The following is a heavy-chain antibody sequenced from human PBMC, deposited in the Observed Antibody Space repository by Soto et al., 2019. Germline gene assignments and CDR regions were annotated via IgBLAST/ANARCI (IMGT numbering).Heavy chain of an antibody. CDR2: IYYSGST. V-gene: IGHV4-59*01. CDR1: GGSISSYY. J-gene: IGHJ3*02. D-gene: IGHD5-12*01. CDR3: ARVSGDLYKVATNRDFDI. Sequence: QVQLQESGPGLVKPSATLSLTCTVSGGSISSYYWSWIRQPPGKGLEWIGYIYYSGSTNYNPSLKSRVTISVDTAKNQFSLKLSSVTASDTAVYYCARVSGDLYKVATNRDFDIWGQGTMVTVSS.